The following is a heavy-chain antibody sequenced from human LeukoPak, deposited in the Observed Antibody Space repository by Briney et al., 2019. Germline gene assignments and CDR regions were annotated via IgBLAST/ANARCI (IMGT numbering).Heavy chain of an antibody. CDR1: GYTFTSYG. V-gene: IGHV1-2*06. J-gene: IGHJ4*02. CDR2: INPNSGGT. CDR3: ARVRRSSLYYFDY. Sequence: ASVKVSCKASGYTFTSYGISWVRQAPGQGLEWMGRINPNSGGTNYAQKFQGRVTMTRDTSISTAYMELSRLRSDDTAVYYCARVRRSSLYYFDYWGQGTLVTVSS.